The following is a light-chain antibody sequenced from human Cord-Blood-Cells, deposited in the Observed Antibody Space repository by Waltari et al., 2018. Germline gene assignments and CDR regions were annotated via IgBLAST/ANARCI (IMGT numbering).Light chain of an antibody. CDR1: QSVSSSY. J-gene: IGKJ4*01. CDR2: GAS. Sequence: EIVLTQSPGTLSLSAGDRATLSCRASQSVSSSYLAWYQQKPGQAPRLLIYGASSRATGIPDRFSGSGSGTDFTLTISRLEPEDFAVYYCQQYGSSPPLTFGGGTKVEIK. CDR3: QQYGSSPPLT. V-gene: IGKV3-20*01.